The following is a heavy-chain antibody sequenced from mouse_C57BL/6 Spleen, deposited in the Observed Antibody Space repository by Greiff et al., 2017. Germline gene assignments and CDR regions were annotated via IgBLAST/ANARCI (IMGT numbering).Heavy chain of an antibody. D-gene: IGHD1-1*01. CDR1: GYTFTSYW. J-gene: IGHJ2*01. V-gene: IGHV1-53*01. Sequence: QVQLQQPGTELVKPGASVKLSCKASGYTFTSYWMHWVKQRPGQGLEWIGNINPSNGGTNYNEKFKSKDTLTVDKSSSTAYMQLSSLTSEDSSVYYCARPTVGEGPFFDYWGKGTTLTVSS. CDR2: INPSNGGT. CDR3: ARPTVGEGPFFDY.